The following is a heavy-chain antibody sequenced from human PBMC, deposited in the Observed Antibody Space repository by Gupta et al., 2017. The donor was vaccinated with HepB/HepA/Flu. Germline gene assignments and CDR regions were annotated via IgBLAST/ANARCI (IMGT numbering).Heavy chain of an antibody. CDR3: ARDQNRYGKTSGMDV. J-gene: IGHJ6*02. Sequence: QVQLVESGGGVVQPGRSLRLSCAASGFTFSSYGMHWVRQAPGKGLEWVAVIWYDGSNKYYADSVKGRFTISRDKSKNTLYLQMNSLRAEDTAVYYCARDQNRYGKTSGMDVWGQGTTVTVYS. CDR1: GFTFSSYG. V-gene: IGHV3-33*01. CDR2: IWYDGSNK. D-gene: IGHD5-18*01.